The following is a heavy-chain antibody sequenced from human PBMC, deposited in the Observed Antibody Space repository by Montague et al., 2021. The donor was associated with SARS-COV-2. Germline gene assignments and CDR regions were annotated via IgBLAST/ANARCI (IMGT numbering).Heavy chain of an antibody. V-gene: IGHV4-59*01. CDR1: GGSISGYY. J-gene: IGHJ4*02. Sequence: SETLSLTCTVSGGSISGYYWTWMRQPPGKGLEWLGHIYYTGSTKHNPSLKSRVTISIDTPKNQFSLKLRSVTAADTAVYFCASAQTTCFIANCVNYFDYWGQGALVTVSS. D-gene: IGHD2-2*01. CDR2: IYYTGST. CDR3: ASAQTTCFIANCVNYFDY.